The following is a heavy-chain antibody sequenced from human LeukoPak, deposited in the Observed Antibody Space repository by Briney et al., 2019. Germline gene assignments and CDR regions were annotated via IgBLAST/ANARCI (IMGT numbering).Heavy chain of an antibody. CDR3: ARSFYSLHAFDM. CDR2: ISGNSAKT. J-gene: IGHJ3*02. V-gene: IGHV1-18*04. Sequence: ASVKVSCKASGYTFTGYYMHWVRQGPGQGLEWLGWISGNSAKTNYAQKVQDRITMTTDTSTNTAYIELRSLTSDDTAVYYCARSFYSLHAFDMWGQGTMITVSS. CDR1: GYTFTGYY. D-gene: IGHD2-15*01.